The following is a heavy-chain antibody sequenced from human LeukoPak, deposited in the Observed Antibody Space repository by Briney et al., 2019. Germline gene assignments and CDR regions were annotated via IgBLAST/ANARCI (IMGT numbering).Heavy chain of an antibody. CDR3: ARRGTMIRGVM. V-gene: IGHV4-59*08. CDR2: IYYSGST. J-gene: IGHJ4*02. CDR1: GGSINGYY. D-gene: IGHD3-10*01. Sequence: SETLSLTCTVSGGSINGYYWSWIRQPPGKGLEWIGYIYYSGSTNYSPSLKSRVTISVDTSKNQFSLKLSSVTAADTAVYYCARRGTMIRGVMWGQGTLVTVSS.